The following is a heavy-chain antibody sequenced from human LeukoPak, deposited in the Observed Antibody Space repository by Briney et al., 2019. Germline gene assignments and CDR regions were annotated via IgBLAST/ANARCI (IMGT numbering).Heavy chain of an antibody. CDR1: GYTFTGYY. D-gene: IGHD2-15*01. CDR2: INPNSGGT. Sequence: ASVKVSCKASGYTFTGYYMHWVRQAPGQGLEWMGWINPNSGGTNYAQKFQGRVTITRDTSISTAYMELSRLTSDDTAIYYCAREGNGLLSKDLDYWGQGTLVTVSS. J-gene: IGHJ4*02. CDR3: AREGNGLLSKDLDY. V-gene: IGHV1-2*02.